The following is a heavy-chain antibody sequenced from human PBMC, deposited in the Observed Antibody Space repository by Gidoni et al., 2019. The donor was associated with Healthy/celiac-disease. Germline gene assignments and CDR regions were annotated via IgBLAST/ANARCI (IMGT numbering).Heavy chain of an antibody. Sequence: QVQLVQSGAAVKTPVASVKVSCKVSVYTFTSYGISWVRKAPGHGLEWMGWISAYNGNTKYAQKLQGRVTMNTDTSTSTDYMELRRLRYDDTAVYYCARELLDGGYDKYYYYGMDVWGQGTTVTVSS. CDR2: ISAYNGNT. CDR1: VYTFTSYG. V-gene: IGHV1-18*04. D-gene: IGHD5-12*01. CDR3: ARELLDGGYDKYYYYGMDV. J-gene: IGHJ6*02.